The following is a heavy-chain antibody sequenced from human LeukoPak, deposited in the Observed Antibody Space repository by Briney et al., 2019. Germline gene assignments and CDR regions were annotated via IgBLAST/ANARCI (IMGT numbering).Heavy chain of an antibody. D-gene: IGHD2-15*01. CDR3: AFGSGPYWAFDI. J-gene: IGHJ3*02. CDR2: MNPNSGNT. CDR1: GYTFTSYD. V-gene: IGHV1-8*01. Sequence: ASVTVSCKASGYTFTSYDINWVRQATGQGLEWMGWMNPNSGNTGYAQKFQGRVTMTRNTSISTAYMELSSLRSEDTAVYYCAFGSGPYWAFDIWGQGTMVTVSS.